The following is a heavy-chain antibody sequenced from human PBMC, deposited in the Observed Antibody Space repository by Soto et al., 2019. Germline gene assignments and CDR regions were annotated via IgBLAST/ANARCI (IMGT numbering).Heavy chain of an antibody. V-gene: IGHV4-30-4*08. Sequence: PSETLSLTCTVSGGSISSSDYYWSWIRQPPGQGLERIGYIYYSGSTYKNSSLKSRVTISVDTSKNQFSLKLSSVTAANTAVYYCASTPTYYDFWSGYPAVFDIWGQGTMVTVS. J-gene: IGHJ3*02. CDR2: IYYSGST. CDR3: ASTPTYYDFWSGYPAVFDI. D-gene: IGHD3-3*01. CDR1: GGSISSSDYY.